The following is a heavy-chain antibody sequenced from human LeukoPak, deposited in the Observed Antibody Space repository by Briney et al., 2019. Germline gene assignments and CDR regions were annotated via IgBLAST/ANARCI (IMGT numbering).Heavy chain of an antibody. CDR3: HTVAIFGVVIPDAFDI. V-gene: IGHV1-24*01. J-gene: IGHJ3*02. CDR1: GYTLTELS. D-gene: IGHD3-3*01. CDR2: FDPEDGET. Sequence: ASVNVSCTVSGYTLTELSMHWVRQAPGKGLEWMGGFDPEDGETIYAQKFQGRVTMTEDTSTDTAYMELSSLRSEDTAVYYCHTVAIFGVVIPDAFDIWDQGTMVTVSS.